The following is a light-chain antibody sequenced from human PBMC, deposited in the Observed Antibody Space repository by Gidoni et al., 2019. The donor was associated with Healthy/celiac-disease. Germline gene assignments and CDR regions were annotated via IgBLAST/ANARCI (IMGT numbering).Light chain of an antibody. V-gene: IGKV2-28*01. CDR1: QSLLHSNGYNY. J-gene: IGKJ4*01. Sequence: DMVMPKSQLSLPVTPGEPASLSCRSSQSLLHSNGYNYLDWYLQKPGQSPQLLIYLGTNRASGVPDRFSGRGSGTDFTLKISRVEAEDVGVYYCMQALQTPLTFGGGTKVEIK. CDR3: MQALQTPLT. CDR2: LGT.